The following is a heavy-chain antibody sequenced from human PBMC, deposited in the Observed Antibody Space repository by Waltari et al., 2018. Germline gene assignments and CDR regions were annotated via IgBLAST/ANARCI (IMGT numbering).Heavy chain of an antibody. Sequence: QVNLVESGGGVVQPGGSLSLSWSTSGFTFSNFGMHWLRQVPGNGLEWVALIWFDGSDKFYADSVRGRFTISRDNSARTLYLDMDSLRLDDTAMYYCAKDAFGNTYLDFWGQGTLVTVSS. CDR1: GFTFSNFG. J-gene: IGHJ4*02. D-gene: IGHD2-2*02. V-gene: IGHV3-30*02. CDR2: IWFDGSDK. CDR3: AKDAFGNTYLDF.